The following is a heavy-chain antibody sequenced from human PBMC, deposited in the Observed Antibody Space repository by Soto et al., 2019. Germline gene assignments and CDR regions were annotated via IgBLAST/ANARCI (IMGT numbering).Heavy chain of an antibody. D-gene: IGHD3-10*01. CDR2: IYYSGST. J-gene: IGHJ5*02. V-gene: IGHV4-39*01. Sequence: SETLSLTCTVSGGSISSSSYYWGWIRQPPGKGLEWIGSIYYSGSTYYNPSLKSRVTISVDTSKNQFSLKLSSVTAADTAVYYCARRTFGELFPTQLLFDPWGQGTLVTVSS. CDR1: GGSISSSSYY. CDR3: ARRTFGELFPTQLLFDP.